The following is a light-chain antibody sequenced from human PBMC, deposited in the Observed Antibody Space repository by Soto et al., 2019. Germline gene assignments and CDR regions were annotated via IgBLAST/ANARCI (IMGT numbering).Light chain of an antibody. Sequence: EIVLTQSPGTLSLSPGERATLSCRASQSVSSSYLAWYQQKPGQAPSLLIYGASTRATGIPERFSGSGSGTHFTLTISSLEPGDFAVYYCQHFGGTTFTFGQGTRLEIK. CDR3: QHFGGTTFT. V-gene: IGKV3-20*01. CDR2: GAS. J-gene: IGKJ5*01. CDR1: QSVSSSY.